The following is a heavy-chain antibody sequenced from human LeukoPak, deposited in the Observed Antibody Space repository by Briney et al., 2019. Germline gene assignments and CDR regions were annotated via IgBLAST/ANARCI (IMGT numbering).Heavy chain of an antibody. CDR2: ISSSGSTI. J-gene: IGHJ6*03. CDR3: ATDARSGWSHFYYMDV. D-gene: IGHD3-10*01. CDR1: GFTFSSYE. V-gene: IGHV3-48*03. Sequence: GGSLRLSCAASGFTFSSYEMNWVRQAPGEGLEWVSYISSSGSTIYYADSVKGRFTISRDNAKNSLYLQMNSLRAEDRAVYYCATDARSGWSHFYYMDVWGKGTTVSVSS.